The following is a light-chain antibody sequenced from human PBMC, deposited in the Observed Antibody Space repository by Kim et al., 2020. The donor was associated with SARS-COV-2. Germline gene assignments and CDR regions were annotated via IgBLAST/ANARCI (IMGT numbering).Light chain of an antibody. CDR1: ISNIGAGYD. CDR3: QSYDNSLSGYV. V-gene: IGLV1-40*01. Sequence: QRVTISCTGSISNIGAGYDVPWYQHLPATAPKLLIYGNSNRPSGVPDRFSGSKSDTSASLAITGLQAEDEADYYCQSYDNSLSGYVFGSGTKVTVL. J-gene: IGLJ1*01. CDR2: GNS.